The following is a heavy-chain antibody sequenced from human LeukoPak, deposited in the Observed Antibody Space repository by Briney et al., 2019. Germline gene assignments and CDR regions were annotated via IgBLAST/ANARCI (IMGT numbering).Heavy chain of an antibody. CDR3: ANSGGQLVPAYYFDY. CDR2: ISGSGGST. Sequence: GGSLRLSCAASGFTFGSYAMSWVRQAPGKGLEWVSAISGSGGSTYYADSVKGRFTISRDNSKNTLYLQMNSLRAEDTAVYYCANSGGQLVPAYYFDYWGQGTLVTVSS. CDR1: GFTFGSYA. V-gene: IGHV3-23*01. D-gene: IGHD6-13*01. J-gene: IGHJ4*02.